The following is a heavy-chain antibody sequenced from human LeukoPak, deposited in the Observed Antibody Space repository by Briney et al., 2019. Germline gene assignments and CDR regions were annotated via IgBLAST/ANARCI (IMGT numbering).Heavy chain of an antibody. D-gene: IGHD1-1*01. CDR3: ARDNDKVVGR. V-gene: IGHV1-18*01. Sequence: ASVKVSCKTSGHTFSNYGISWVRQAPGQGLEWMGWITAYNGNRLYAQRFQGRITLTTDTSTSTSYMELRSLEDDDTAIYYCARDNDKVVGRWGQGTLITVSS. CDR2: ITAYNGNR. CDR1: GHTFSNYG. J-gene: IGHJ4*01.